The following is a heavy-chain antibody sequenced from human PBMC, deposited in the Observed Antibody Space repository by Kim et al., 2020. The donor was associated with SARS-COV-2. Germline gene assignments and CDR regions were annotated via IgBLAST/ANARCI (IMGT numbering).Heavy chain of an antibody. Sequence: SETLSLTCAVYGGSFSGYYWSWIRQPPGKGLEWIGEINHSGSTNYNPSLKSRVTISVDTSKNQFSLKLSSVTAADTAVYYCARRTYKSSPRGIGFDYWGQGTLVTVSS. V-gene: IGHV4-34*01. CDR2: INHSGST. CDR3: ARRTYKSSPRGIGFDY. J-gene: IGHJ4*02. D-gene: IGHD3-22*01. CDR1: GGSFSGYY.